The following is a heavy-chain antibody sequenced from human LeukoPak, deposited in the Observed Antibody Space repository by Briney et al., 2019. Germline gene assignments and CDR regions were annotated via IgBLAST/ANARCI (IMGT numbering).Heavy chain of an antibody. CDR2: ISANNGNT. Sequence: ASVKVSCKASAYTLTNYGISWVRQAPEQGLEWMGCISANNGNTNYAQKFQGRVTITADESTSTAYMELSSLRSEDTAVYYCARAVVGATTDLYYFDYWGQGTLVTVSS. D-gene: IGHD1-26*01. J-gene: IGHJ4*02. CDR1: AYTLTNYG. CDR3: ARAVVGATTDLYYFDY. V-gene: IGHV1-18*01.